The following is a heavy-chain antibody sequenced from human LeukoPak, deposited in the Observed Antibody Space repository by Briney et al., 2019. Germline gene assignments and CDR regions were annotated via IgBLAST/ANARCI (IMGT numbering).Heavy chain of an antibody. V-gene: IGHV1-18*01. D-gene: IGHD1-20*01. CDR2: ISGYNGNT. J-gene: IGHJ4*02. CDR1: GYTFSSYG. CDR3: ARGNWNDPLRN. Sequence: ASVKVSCKTSGYTFSSYGISWVRQAPGQGLEWMGWISGYNGNTNYAQKLQGRVTMTTDTSTSTVYMEMRSLTSDDTAVYYCARGNWNDPLRNWGQGTLVTVSS.